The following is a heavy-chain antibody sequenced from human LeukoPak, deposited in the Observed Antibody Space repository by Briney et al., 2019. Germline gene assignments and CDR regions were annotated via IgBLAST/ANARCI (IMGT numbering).Heavy chain of an antibody. Sequence: SGTLSLTCTVSGGSVSSGSNYWSWIRQPPGKGLEWIGYIYYSGSTKDNPSLERRVTISVYTSKNQFSLKLSSVTAADTAVYYCARGVARGNYLDYWGQGTLVTVSS. D-gene: IGHD5-12*01. V-gene: IGHV4-61*01. CDR3: ARGVARGNYLDY. CDR1: GGSVSSGSNY. J-gene: IGHJ4*02. CDR2: IYYSGST.